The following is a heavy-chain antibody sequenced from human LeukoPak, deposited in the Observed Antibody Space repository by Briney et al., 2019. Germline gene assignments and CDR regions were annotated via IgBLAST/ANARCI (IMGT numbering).Heavy chain of an antibody. Sequence: GGSLRLSCAASGFTFSSYGMHWVRQAPGKGLEWVAVIWYGGSNKYYADSVKGRFTISRDNSKNTLYLQMNSLRAEDTAVYYCAKDGRGYCSSTSCHSFYMDVWGKGTTVTVSS. CDR1: GFTFSSYG. CDR3: AKDGRGYCSSTSCHSFYMDV. V-gene: IGHV3-30*02. D-gene: IGHD2-2*01. J-gene: IGHJ6*03. CDR2: IWYGGSNK.